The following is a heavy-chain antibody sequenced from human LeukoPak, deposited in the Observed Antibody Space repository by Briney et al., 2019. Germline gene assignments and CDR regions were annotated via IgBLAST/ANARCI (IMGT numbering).Heavy chain of an antibody. V-gene: IGHV3-21*01. CDR2: VDTTSDYI. D-gene: IGHD4-23*01. CDR1: GFTFSSYT. CDR3: ARVMVTPDY. Sequence: GGSLRLSCAASGFTFSSYTMNWVRHAPGKGLEWVSSVDTTSDYIYYIDSVKGRFTISRDNAKNSVYLQMNSLRDEDTAVYYCARVMVTPDYWGQGTLVTVSS. J-gene: IGHJ4*02.